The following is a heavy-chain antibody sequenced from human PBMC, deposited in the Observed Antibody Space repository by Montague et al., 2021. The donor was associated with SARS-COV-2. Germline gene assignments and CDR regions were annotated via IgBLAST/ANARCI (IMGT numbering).Heavy chain of an antibody. CDR1: GGSFSGYY. D-gene: IGHD3-3*01. J-gene: IGHJ4*02. CDR3: ARGALTVGNYEFWRGYYTRPLDY. Sequence: SETMSLTCAVYGGSFSGYYWSWIRQPPGKGLEWIGDVKDSGSTNYIPSLKSRVAILVDTSKNQFSLKLRSVPAADTSVYFCARGALTVGNYEFWRGYYTRPLDYWSQGTLLTVSS. CDR2: VKDSGST. V-gene: IGHV4-34*01.